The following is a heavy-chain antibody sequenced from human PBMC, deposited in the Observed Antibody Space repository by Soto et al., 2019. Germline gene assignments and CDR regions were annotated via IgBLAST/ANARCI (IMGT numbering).Heavy chain of an antibody. CDR2: ISSSSSYI. CDR3: ARDGYCSGGSCYAFDI. J-gene: IGHJ3*02. V-gene: IGHV3-21*01. CDR1: GFTFSSYS. D-gene: IGHD2-15*01. Sequence: GGSLRLSCAASGFTFSSYSMNWVRQAPGKGLEWVSSISSSSSYIYYADSVKGRFTISRDNAKNSLYLQMNSLRAEDTAVYYCARDGYCSGGSCYAFDIWGQGTMVTVSS.